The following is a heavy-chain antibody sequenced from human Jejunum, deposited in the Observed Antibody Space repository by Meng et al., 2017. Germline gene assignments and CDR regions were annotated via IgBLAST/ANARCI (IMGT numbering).Heavy chain of an antibody. CDR1: GDSISSDNW. V-gene: IGHV4-4*02. J-gene: IGHJ4*02. CDR3: ARKGGTYSTGHFPHFDY. CDR2: IFRTGTS. D-gene: IGHD6-19*01. Sequence: QVQLQELGPGLVKPSGTLSLTCAVSGDSISSDNWWSWVRQPPGKGPEWIGDIFRTGTSNYSPSLRSRVAIYMDKSKNQFSLSLNSVTAADTAAYYCARKGGTYSTGHFPHFDYWGQGTLVTVSS.